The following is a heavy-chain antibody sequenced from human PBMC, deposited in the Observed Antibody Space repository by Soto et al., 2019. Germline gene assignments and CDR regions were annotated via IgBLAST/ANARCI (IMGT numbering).Heavy chain of an antibody. CDR1: GYTFTSYA. V-gene: IGHV1-3*01. J-gene: IGHJ6*02. Sequence: ASVKVSCKASGYTFTSYAMHWVRQAPGQRLEWMGWINAGNGNTKYSQKFQGRVTITRDTSASTAYMELSSLRSEDTAVYYCARYERYFDWLSNIYCYGMDVWGQGTTVTVSS. D-gene: IGHD3-9*01. CDR3: ARYERYFDWLSNIYCYGMDV. CDR2: INAGNGNT.